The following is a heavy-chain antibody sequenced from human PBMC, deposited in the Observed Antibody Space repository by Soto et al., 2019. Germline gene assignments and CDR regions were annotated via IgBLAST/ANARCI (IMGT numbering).Heavy chain of an antibody. V-gene: IGHV3-48*02. J-gene: IGHJ3*02. CDR1: GFTFSSYS. D-gene: IGHD3-16*01. Sequence: LRLSCAASGFTFSSYSMNWVRQAPGKGLEWVSYISSSSSTIYYADSVKGRFTISRDNAKNSLYLQMNSLRDEDTAVYYCARAYDYVWGSPDPGAFDIWGQGTMVTVSS. CDR2: ISSSSSTI. CDR3: ARAYDYVWGSPDPGAFDI.